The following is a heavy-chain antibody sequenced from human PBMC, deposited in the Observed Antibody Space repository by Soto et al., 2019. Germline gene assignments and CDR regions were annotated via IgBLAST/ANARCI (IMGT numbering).Heavy chain of an antibody. CDR3: ALAGYCSGGSCKNAFDI. CDR1: GGSISSYY. D-gene: IGHD2-15*01. Sequence: QVQLQESGPGLVKPSETLSLTCTVSGGSISSYYWSWIRQPPGKGLEWIGYIYYSGSTNYNPSLKSRVPISVDTSKNQFSLKLSSVTAADTAVYYCALAGYCSGGSCKNAFDIWVQGTMVTVSS. V-gene: IGHV4-59*01. J-gene: IGHJ3*02. CDR2: IYYSGST.